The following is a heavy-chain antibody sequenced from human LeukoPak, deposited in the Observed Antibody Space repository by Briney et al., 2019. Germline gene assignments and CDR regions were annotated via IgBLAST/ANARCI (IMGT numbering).Heavy chain of an antibody. V-gene: IGHV1-69*04. D-gene: IGHD3-22*01. CDR1: GGTFSSYA. CDR2: IIPILGIA. J-gene: IGHJ4*02. Sequence: SVKVSCKASGGTFSSYAISWVRQAPGQGLEWMGRIIPILGIANYAQKFQGRVTITADKSTGTAYMELSSLRSEDTAVYYCARDLSSSYYYVFDYWGQGTLVTVSS. CDR3: ARDLSSSYYYVFDY.